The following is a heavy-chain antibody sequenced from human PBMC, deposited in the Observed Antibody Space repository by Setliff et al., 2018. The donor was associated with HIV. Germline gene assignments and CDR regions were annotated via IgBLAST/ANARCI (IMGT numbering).Heavy chain of an antibody. CDR3: ARDVSWRVRTYIDY. Sequence: GGSLRLSCAASGFTFDDYGMSWVRQAPGKGLEWVSGINWNGGSTGYVDSVKGRFTISRDNSKSMLYLQMNSLTAEDAAVYYCARDVSWRVRTYIDYWGQGALVTVSS. D-gene: IGHD3-3*01. CDR2: INWNGGST. V-gene: IGHV3-20*04. CDR1: GFTFDDYG. J-gene: IGHJ4*02.